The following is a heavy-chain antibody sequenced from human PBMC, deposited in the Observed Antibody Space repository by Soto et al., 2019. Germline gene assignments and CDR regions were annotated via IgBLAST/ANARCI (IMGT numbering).Heavy chain of an antibody. CDR3: ARGDCMSTSCYPYYYYYGMDV. Sequence: QVQLVESGGGVVQPGRSLRLSCAASGFTFSSYAMHWVRQAPGKGLEWVAFISYDGSNKYYADSVKGRFTISRDNSKNTLYRQMNSLRAEDTAVYDCARGDCMSTSCYPYYYYYGMDVWGQGTTVTVSS. D-gene: IGHD2-2*01. J-gene: IGHJ6*02. V-gene: IGHV3-30-3*01. CDR1: GFTFSSYA. CDR2: ISYDGSNK.